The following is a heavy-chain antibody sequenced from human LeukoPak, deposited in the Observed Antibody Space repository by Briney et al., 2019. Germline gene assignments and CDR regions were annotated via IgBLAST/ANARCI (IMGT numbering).Heavy chain of an antibody. J-gene: IGHJ4*02. CDR2: ISHSGST. V-gene: IGHV4-34*01. CDR1: GGSFSGYY. D-gene: IGHD6-19*01. Sequence: SETLSLTCAVYGGSFSGYYWSWIRQPPGKGLEWIGEISHSGSTNYNPSLKSRVTISVDTSKNQFSLKLSSVTAADTAVYYRARVEVAVADYWGQGTLVTVSS. CDR3: ARVEVAVADY.